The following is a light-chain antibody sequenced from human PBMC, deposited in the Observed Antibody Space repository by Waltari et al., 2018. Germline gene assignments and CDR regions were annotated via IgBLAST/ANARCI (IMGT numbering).Light chain of an antibody. CDR3: QQYYSYPVT. CDR2: GAS. V-gene: IGKV3-15*01. Sequence: EIVMTQSPAILSVSPGERATLSCRASQSVSTNVAWYQQKPGQAPRLLFYGASTRATDIPTRFSGSGSGTEFTLTISSLQSEDFASYFCQQYYSYPVTFGQGTRV. J-gene: IGKJ1*01. CDR1: QSVSTN.